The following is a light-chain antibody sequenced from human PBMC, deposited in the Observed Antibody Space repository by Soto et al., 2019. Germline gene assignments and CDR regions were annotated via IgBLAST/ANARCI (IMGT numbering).Light chain of an antibody. CDR1: SSNLGSNT. V-gene: IGLV1-44*01. J-gene: IGLJ2*01. CDR2: NDN. Sequence: QSVLTQPPSASGTPGQRVTISCSGSSSNLGSNTVNWYQQITGTAPKLLIYNDNQRPSGVPDRFSGSKSGTSGSLAISGLQSEDEGDYYCAAWDDSLNGHVVFGGGTKVTVL. CDR3: AAWDDSLNGHVV.